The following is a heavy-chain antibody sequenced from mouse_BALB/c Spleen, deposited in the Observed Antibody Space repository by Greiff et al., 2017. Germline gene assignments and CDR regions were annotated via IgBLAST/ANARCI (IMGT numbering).Heavy chain of an antibody. J-gene: IGHJ4*01. CDR3: ARMWHYYGYVEAMDY. V-gene: IGHV2-4-1*01. Sequence: VQLQETGPGLVQPSQSLSITCTVSGFSLTSYGVHWVRQSPGKGLEWLGVIWSGGSTDYNAAFISRLSISKDNSKSQVFFKMNSLQADDTAIYYCARMWHYYGYVEAMDYWGQGTSVTVSS. CDR1: GFSLTSYG. CDR2: IWSGGST. D-gene: IGHD1-2*01.